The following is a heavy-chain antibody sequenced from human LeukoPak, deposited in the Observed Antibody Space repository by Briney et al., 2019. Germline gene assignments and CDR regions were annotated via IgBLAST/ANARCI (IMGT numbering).Heavy chain of an antibody. CDR2: IYYSGST. D-gene: IGHD3-3*01. CDR1: GGSISSSSYY. J-gene: IGHJ3*02. Sequence: PSETLSLTCTVSGGSISSSSYYWGWIRQPPGKGLEWIGYIYYSGSTNYNPSLKSRITISVDTSKNQFSLKLSSVTAADTAVYYCARTRRHTIFGVVTPWDAFDIWGQGTMVTVSS. CDR3: ARTRRHTIFGVVTPWDAFDI. V-gene: IGHV4-61*05.